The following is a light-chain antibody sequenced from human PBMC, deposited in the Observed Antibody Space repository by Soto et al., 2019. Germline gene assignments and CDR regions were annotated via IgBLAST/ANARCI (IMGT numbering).Light chain of an antibody. V-gene: IGKV1-39*01. CDR3: QRSYSDVT. CDR1: QSIRRI. Sequence: DIPMTQSPSSLSASVGDRVTISCRASQSIRRILNWYQQKPGKAPKLLIYTSSNLQSGVPSRFSGGGSGTDFTLTISGLQPEDFATYYCQRSYSDVTFGGGTKVEI. CDR2: TSS. J-gene: IGKJ4*01.